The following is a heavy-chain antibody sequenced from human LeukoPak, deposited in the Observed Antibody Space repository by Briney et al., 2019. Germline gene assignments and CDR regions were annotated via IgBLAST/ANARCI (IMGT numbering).Heavy chain of an antibody. D-gene: IGHD1-26*01. V-gene: IGHV7-4-1*02. CDR2: INTNTGNP. J-gene: IGHJ3*02. CDR1: GYTFTSYA. CDR3: ASRYSGSILFLQDAFDI. Sequence: ASVKVSCKASGYTFTSYAMNWVRQAPGQGLEWMGWINTNTGNPTYAQGFTGRFVFSLDTSVSTAYLQISSLKAEDTAVYYCASRYSGSILFLQDAFDIWGQGTMVTVSS.